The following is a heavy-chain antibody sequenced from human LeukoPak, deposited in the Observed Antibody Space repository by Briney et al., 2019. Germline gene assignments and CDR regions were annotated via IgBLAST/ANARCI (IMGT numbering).Heavy chain of an antibody. D-gene: IGHD3-16*02. CDR1: GYTFTSYD. V-gene: IGHV1-46*01. CDR2: INPSGGST. J-gene: IGHJ4*02. Sequence: ASVKVSCKASGYTFTSYDMHWVRQAPGQGLEWMGIINPSGGSTSYAQKFQGRVTMTRNTSTSTVYMELSSLRSEDTAVYECARAMITFGGVIVPLDYWGQGTLVTVSS. CDR3: ARAMITFGGVIVPLDY.